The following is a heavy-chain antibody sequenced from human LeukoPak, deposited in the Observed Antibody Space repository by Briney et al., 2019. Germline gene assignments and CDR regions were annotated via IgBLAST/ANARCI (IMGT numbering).Heavy chain of an antibody. Sequence: SQTLSLTCGISGDSVSSNSAAWNWIRQSPSRGLEWLGRTYYRSKWFINYAPSVKSRIIINPDTPKNQVSLQLNSVTPEDTAVYYCARGPDFWGSFDYWGQGTLVTVSS. J-gene: IGHJ4*02. CDR2: TYYRSKWFI. CDR3: ARGPDFWGSFDY. CDR1: GDSVSSNSAA. D-gene: IGHD3-3*01. V-gene: IGHV6-1*01.